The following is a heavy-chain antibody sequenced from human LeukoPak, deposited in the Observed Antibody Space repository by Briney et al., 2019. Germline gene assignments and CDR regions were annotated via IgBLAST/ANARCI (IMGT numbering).Heavy chain of an antibody. Sequence: PGGSLRLSCAASGFTVSNNYMSWVRQAPGKGLEWVSVIYSGGSTYYADSVKGRFTISRDNSKNTLYLQMNSLRAEDTAVYYCARDRVVRGVNAYGMDVWGQGTTVTVSS. CDR2: IYSGGST. CDR1: GFTVSNNY. V-gene: IGHV3-66*01. CDR3: ARDRVVRGVNAYGMDV. D-gene: IGHD3-10*01. J-gene: IGHJ6*02.